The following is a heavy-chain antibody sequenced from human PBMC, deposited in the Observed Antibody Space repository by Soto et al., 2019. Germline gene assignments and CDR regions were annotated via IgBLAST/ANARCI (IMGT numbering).Heavy chain of an antibody. V-gene: IGHV3-30*02. J-gene: IGHJ4*02. CDR2: IRYDGSNK. Sequence: GGSPRLSCVASGFTFSNYGMHWVRQAPGKGLEWAAVIRYDGSNKFYADSVKGRFIISRDNSKKTLYLQMNSLRVEDTAVYYCAKDTTGSVDTWGQGTMVPVSS. D-gene: IGHD3-9*01. CDR3: AKDTTGSVDT. CDR1: GFTFSNYG.